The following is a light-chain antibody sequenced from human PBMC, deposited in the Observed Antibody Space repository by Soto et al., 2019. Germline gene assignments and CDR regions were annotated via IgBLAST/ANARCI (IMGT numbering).Light chain of an antibody. CDR1: QSVSTY. J-gene: IGKJ3*01. Sequence: EIVLTQSPATLSLSPGERATLSCRASQSVSTYLAWYQQKPGHAPRLLIYEASNMATGIPARFSGSGSGTDFTLTISSIEPEDFAVYYCQQRNIWPPLFTFGPGTKVDVK. CDR3: QQRNIWPPLFT. CDR2: EAS. V-gene: IGKV3-11*01.